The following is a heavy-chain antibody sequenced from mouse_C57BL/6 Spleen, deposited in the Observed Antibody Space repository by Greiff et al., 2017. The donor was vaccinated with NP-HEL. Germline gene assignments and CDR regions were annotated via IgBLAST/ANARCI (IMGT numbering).Heavy chain of an antibody. J-gene: IGHJ4*01. V-gene: IGHV5-17*01. D-gene: IGHD2-3*01. CDR2: ISSGSSTI. CDR3: ARQAGFYDGYYRMAMDY. CDR1: GFTFSDYG. Sequence: EVHLVESGGGLVKPGGSLKLSCAASGFTFSDYGMHWVRQAPEKGLEWVAYISSGSSTIYYADTVKGRFTISRDNAKNTLFLQMTSLRSEDTAMYYCARQAGFYDGYYRMAMDYWGQGTSVTVSS.